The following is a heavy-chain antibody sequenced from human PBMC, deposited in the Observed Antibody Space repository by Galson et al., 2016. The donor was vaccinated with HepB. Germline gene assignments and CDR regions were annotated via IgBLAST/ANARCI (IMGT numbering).Heavy chain of an antibody. Sequence: SVKVSCKASGGTFSRYAISWVRQAPGQGLEWMGGIIPIFGTTNYAQKFQGRVTITADKSTSTAYMELRSLRYEDTAVYYCARQRRGAAVARDYDAFDIWGQGTMVTVSS. CDR3: ARQRRGAAVARDYDAFDI. V-gene: IGHV1-69*06. CDR2: IIPIFGTT. CDR1: GGTFSRYA. J-gene: IGHJ3*02. D-gene: IGHD6-19*01.